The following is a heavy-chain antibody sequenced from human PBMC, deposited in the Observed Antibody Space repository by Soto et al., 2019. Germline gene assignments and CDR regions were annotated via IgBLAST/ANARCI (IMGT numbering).Heavy chain of an antibody. CDR1: GFTFSSYS. CDR2: ISSSSYI. CDR3: AGGYCSSTSCYAEMFDYYYGMDV. V-gene: IGHV3-21*01. Sequence: GGSLRLSCAASGFTFSSYSMNWVRQAPGKGLEWVSSISSSSYIYYADSVKGRFTISRDNAKNSLYLQMNSLRAEDTAVYYCAGGYCSSTSCYAEMFDYYYGMDVWGQGTTVTVSS. J-gene: IGHJ6*02. D-gene: IGHD2-2*01.